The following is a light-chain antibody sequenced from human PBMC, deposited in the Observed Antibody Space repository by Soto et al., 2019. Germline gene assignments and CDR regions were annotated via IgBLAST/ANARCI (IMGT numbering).Light chain of an antibody. CDR2: GAS. CDR3: QHYGGSPYT. Sequence: EIVLTQSPGTLSLSPGERATLSCRASQSVRSNYLAWYQQKPGQAPRLLIYGASSRATGIPGRFSGTGSGTDFPLTISRLEPEDFAVYYCQHYGGSPYTFGQGTKLEIK. V-gene: IGKV3-20*01. J-gene: IGKJ2*01. CDR1: QSVRSNY.